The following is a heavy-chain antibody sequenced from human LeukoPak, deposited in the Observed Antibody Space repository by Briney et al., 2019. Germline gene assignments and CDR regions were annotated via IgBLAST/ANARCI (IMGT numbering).Heavy chain of an antibody. CDR3: ARDSPGIMIFGVVTRN. Sequence: HAGGSLRLSCVASGFTFISYAMSWVRQAPGKGLEWVSGISNSDGSTYYADSVKGRFTISRDNAKNSLYLQMNGLRAEDTAVYYCARDSPGIMIFGVVTRNGGQGTLVTVAS. J-gene: IGHJ4*02. CDR1: GFTFISYA. CDR2: ISNSDGST. D-gene: IGHD3-3*01. V-gene: IGHV3-23*01.